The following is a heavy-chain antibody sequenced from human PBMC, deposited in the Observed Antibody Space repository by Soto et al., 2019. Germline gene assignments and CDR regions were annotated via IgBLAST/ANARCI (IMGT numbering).Heavy chain of an antibody. J-gene: IGHJ6*02. D-gene: IGHD6-13*01. V-gene: IGHV4-39*01. CDR2: IDYSGNT. CDR1: GGSISSKSFY. Sequence: QLQLQESGPGLVKPSETLSLSCTVSGGSISSKSFYWGWIRQPPGKGLEWIGGIDYSGNTYYNASLKSRVTISVDTSKNQLSLRLTSVTAADTGVYYCARRNRMAPAGKFYYYGMDVWGQGTTVIVSS. CDR3: ARRNRMAPAGKFYYYGMDV.